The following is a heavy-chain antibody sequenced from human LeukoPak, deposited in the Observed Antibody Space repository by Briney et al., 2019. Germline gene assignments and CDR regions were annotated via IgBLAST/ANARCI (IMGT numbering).Heavy chain of an antibody. J-gene: IGHJ4*02. Sequence: SETLSLTCAVSGYSISSGYYWGWIRQPPGKGLEWIGSIYHSGSTYYNSSLKSRATISVDRPKNQFSLKLSSVTAADTAVYYCARVGVGVTKSFDYWGQGTLVTVSS. CDR1: GYSISSGYY. V-gene: IGHV4-38-2*01. CDR3: ARVGVGVTKSFDY. CDR2: IYHSGST. D-gene: IGHD1-26*01.